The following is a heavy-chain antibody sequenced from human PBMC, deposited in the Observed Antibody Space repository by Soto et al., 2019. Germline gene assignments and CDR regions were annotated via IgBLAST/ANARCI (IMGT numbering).Heavy chain of an antibody. Sequence: ASVKVSCKVSGYTFTGYYLHWARQAPGQGLEWMGWINPDNGAANYAQQFQGRVTMTRDTSISTVYLEFSSLRSDDTAVYFCARGRASGSYYLLDYWGQGTLVTVSS. J-gene: IGHJ4*02. D-gene: IGHD3-10*01. CDR2: INPDNGAA. CDR3: ARGRASGSYYLLDY. CDR1: GYTFTGYY. V-gene: IGHV1-2*02.